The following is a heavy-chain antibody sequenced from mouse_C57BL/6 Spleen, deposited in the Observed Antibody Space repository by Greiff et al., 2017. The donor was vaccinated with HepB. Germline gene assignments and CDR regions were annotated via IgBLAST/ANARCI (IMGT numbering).Heavy chain of an antibody. CDR1: GYTFTSYW. D-gene: IGHD2-5*01. CDR2: IYPGSGST. CDR3: ARGADYSNY. J-gene: IGHJ2*01. V-gene: IGHV1-55*01. Sequence: QVQLQQPGAELVKPGASVKLSCKASGYTFTSYWMHWVKQRPGQGLEWIGDIYPGSGSTNYNEKFKSKATLTVDTSSSTAYMQLSSLTSEDSAVYYCARGADYSNYWGQGTTLTVSS.